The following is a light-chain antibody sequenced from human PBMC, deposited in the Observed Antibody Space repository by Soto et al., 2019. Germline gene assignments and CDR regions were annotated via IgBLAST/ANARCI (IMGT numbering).Light chain of an antibody. J-gene: IGLJ1*01. CDR2: GNS. CDR3: QYYDSSMSGLV. CDR1: SSNIGAGYD. V-gene: IGLV1-40*01. Sequence: QSVLTQPPSVSGAPGQRVTISCTGSSSNIGAGYDVPWYQQLPGTAPKLLIYGNSNRPSGVPDRFSGSKSGTSASLAITGLQAEDEADYYCQYYDSSMSGLVFGTGTKLTVL.